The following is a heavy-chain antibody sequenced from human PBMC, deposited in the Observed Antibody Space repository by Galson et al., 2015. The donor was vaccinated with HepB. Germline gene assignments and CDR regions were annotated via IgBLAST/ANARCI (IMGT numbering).Heavy chain of an antibody. Sequence: SVKVSCKASGGTFSSYAISWVRQAPGQGLEWMGGIIPIFGTANYAQKFQGRVTITADESTSTAYMELSSLRSEDTAVYYCARGTSQYTIFGVPRPDGYYYYGMDVWGQGTTVTVSS. J-gene: IGHJ6*02. CDR2: IIPIFGTA. CDR1: GGTFSSYA. CDR3: ARGTSQYTIFGVPRPDGYYYYGMDV. D-gene: IGHD3-3*01. V-gene: IGHV1-69*13.